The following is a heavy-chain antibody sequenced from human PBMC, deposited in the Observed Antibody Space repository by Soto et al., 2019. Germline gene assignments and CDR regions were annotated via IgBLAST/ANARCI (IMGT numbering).Heavy chain of an antibody. Sequence: QVQLVQSGATQEKPGASVKVSCEAFGYSFDSYAYSWVRQAPGQGLEWMGRIGSGDTNYAQKLQGRVTMTTDTSTNTAYMELRSLRSDGTALYYCARENDPYGFDLWGQGTMVTVSS. CDR1: GYSFDSYA. CDR3: ARENDPYGFDL. CDR2: IGSGDT. V-gene: IGHV1-18*01. J-gene: IGHJ3*01.